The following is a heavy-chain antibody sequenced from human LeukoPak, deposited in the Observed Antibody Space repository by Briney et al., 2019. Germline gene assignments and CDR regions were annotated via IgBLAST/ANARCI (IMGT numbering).Heavy chain of an antibody. J-gene: IGHJ5*02. CDR1: GYTFTSYD. CDR3: AREGYDYVWGSYRPYNWFDP. CDR2: MNPNSGNT. V-gene: IGHV1-8*01. D-gene: IGHD3-16*02. Sequence: ASVKVSCKASGYTFTSYDINWVRQATGQGLEWMGWMNPNSGNTGYAQKFQGRVTMTRNTSISTAYMELSSLRSEDTAVYYCAREGYDYVWGSYRPYNWFDPWGQGTLVTVSS.